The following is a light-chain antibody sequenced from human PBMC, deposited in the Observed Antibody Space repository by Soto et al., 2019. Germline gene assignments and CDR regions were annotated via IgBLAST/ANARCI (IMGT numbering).Light chain of an antibody. CDR1: SSDVGGYNY. CDR3: SSYAGSNNWVGWV. J-gene: IGLJ3*02. Sequence: QSALTQPPSASGSPGQSVTISCTGTSSDVGGYNYVSWYQQHPGKAPKLMIYEVSKRPSGVPDRFSGSKSGNTASLTVSGLQAEDGADYYCSSYAGSNNWVGWVFGGGTKLTVL. CDR2: EVS. V-gene: IGLV2-8*01.